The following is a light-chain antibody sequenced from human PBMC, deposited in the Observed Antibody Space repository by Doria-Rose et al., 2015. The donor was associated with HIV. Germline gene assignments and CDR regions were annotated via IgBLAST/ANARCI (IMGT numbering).Light chain of an antibody. Sequence: EIVLTQSPGTLSLSTGERATLSCRASQSFSSTYLAWYQQKPGQAPSLLIYDGSTRATGIPDRFSASGSGTDFTLTINRLEPKDFAPYYCHQYGTSWTFGQGTKVEI. V-gene: IGKV3-20*01. CDR3: HQYGTSWT. CDR2: DGS. J-gene: IGKJ1*01. CDR1: QSFSSTY.